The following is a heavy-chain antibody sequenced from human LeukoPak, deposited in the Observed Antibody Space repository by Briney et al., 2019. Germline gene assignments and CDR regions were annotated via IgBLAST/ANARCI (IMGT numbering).Heavy chain of an antibody. CDR2: IASHAGDA. V-gene: IGHV3-30*03. Sequence: PGGSLRLSCTISAFMFSKYDMNWVRQTPGKGLEWVAVIASHAGDAHYSDSVKGRFTISRDNSKDTLYLQMNNLGVEDTAVYYCARDRLNRADCGTDCCSAVFDYWGQGALVTVSS. CDR3: ARDRLNRADCGTDCCSAVFDY. J-gene: IGHJ4*02. D-gene: IGHD2-21*02. CDR1: AFMFSKYD.